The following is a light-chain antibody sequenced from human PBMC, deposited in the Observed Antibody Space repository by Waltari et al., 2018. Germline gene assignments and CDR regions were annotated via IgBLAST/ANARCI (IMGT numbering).Light chain of an antibody. CDR2: RNN. CDR3: AAWDDSLSGGV. CDR1: SSNIGSNY. J-gene: IGLJ3*02. V-gene: IGLV1-47*01. Sequence: SVLTQPHSASGTPGQRVTISCSGSSSNIGSNYVYWYQQLPGTAPKLLIYRNNQRPSGVPDLFSGSKSGTSASLAIIGLRSEDEADYYCAAWDDSLSGGVFGGGTKLTVL.